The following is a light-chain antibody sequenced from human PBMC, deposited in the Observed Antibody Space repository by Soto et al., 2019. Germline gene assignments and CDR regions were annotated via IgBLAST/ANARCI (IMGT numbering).Light chain of an antibody. Sequence: EIVLTQSPGTLSLSPGERATLSRRASQSVRRYLAWYQQKPGQATRLIIYDASTRANGIPARFSGSGSETDFTLTITSLEPEDFAVYYCQQRNNWHPITFGQGTRLEIK. J-gene: IGKJ5*01. CDR3: QQRNNWHPIT. CDR2: DAS. CDR1: QSVRRY. V-gene: IGKV3-11*01.